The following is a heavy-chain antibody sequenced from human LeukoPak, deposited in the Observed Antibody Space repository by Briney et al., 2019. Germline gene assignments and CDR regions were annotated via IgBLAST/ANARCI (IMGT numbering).Heavy chain of an antibody. Sequence: GGSLRLSRAASGFSFGSYAMSWVRQAAGKGLEWVSEICGSVSGSGDCTHYADSVKGRFTISRDNSKKTLYLQMNSLRAEDTAVYYCAKDPPPSSIAARRNDYWGQGTLVTVSS. J-gene: IGHJ4*02. V-gene: IGHV3-23*01. CDR3: AKDPPPSSIAARRNDY. CDR2: ICGSVSGSGDCT. CDR1: GFSFGSYA. D-gene: IGHD6-6*01.